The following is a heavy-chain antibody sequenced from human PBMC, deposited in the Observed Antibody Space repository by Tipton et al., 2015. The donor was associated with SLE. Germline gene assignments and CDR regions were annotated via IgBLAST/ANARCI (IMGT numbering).Heavy chain of an antibody. CDR1: GGSISSSSYY. Sequence: LRLSCTVSGGSISSSSYYWGWIRQPPGKGLEWIGSIYYSGSTYYNPSLKSRVTISVDTPKNQFSLKLSSVTAADTAVYYCARYPSRYRWSQSPFVYWGQGTLVTVSS. CDR3: ARYPSRYRWSQSPFVY. V-gene: IGHV4-39*07. D-gene: IGHD1-26*01. J-gene: IGHJ4*02. CDR2: IYYSGST.